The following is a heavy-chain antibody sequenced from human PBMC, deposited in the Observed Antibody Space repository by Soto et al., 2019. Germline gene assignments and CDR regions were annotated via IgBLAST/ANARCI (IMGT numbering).Heavy chain of an antibody. D-gene: IGHD3-16*01. J-gene: IGHJ6*03. CDR1: GDTFTNYE. CDR3: ATVPRGSRYFYYLDV. Sequence: QVQLVQSGAEAKKPGASVMVSCEASGDTFTNYEINWVRQATGQGLEWLGWVSLNTGNTGYAQRFQGRVSMTANPSISTAYMELSSLRSEDTAVYYCATVPRGSRYFYYLDVWGKGTTVIVSS. V-gene: IGHV1-8*01. CDR2: VSLNTGNT.